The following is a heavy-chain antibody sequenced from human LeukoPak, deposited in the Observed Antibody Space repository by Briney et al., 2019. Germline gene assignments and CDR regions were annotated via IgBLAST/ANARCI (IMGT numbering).Heavy chain of an antibody. V-gene: IGHV3-30*18. CDR1: GFTFSSYE. J-gene: IGHJ4*02. Sequence: GGSLRLSCAASGFTFSSYEMNWVRQAPGKGLEWVALISYDGSNKNYADSVKGRLTISRDISKNTLYVQMNSLRPEDTAVYYCAKSGRVPYCSSTSCYASYFDYWGQGTLVTVSS. D-gene: IGHD2-2*01. CDR3: AKSGRVPYCSSTSCYASYFDY. CDR2: ISYDGSNK.